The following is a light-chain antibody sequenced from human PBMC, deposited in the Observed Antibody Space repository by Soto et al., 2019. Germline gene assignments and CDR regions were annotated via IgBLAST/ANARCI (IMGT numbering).Light chain of an antibody. J-gene: IGKJ4*01. CDR3: QKYNSAPLT. CDR1: QGISSW. Sequence: IKMNQSPSSVSATVGDRVTITCRASQGISSWLAWYQQKPGKAPKLLISASSSLQSGVPSRFSGSGSGTDFTLTISSLQPEDVAAYYCQKYNSAPLTFGGGTKVDIK. V-gene: IGKV1-12*01. CDR2: ASS.